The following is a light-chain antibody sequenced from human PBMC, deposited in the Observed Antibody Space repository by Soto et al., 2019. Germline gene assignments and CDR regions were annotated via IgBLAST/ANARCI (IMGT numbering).Light chain of an antibody. V-gene: IGKV3-20*01. CDR1: QSVSSSF. CDR2: GAS. CDR3: QQYGSSPRT. J-gene: IGKJ3*01. Sequence: EIVLTQSPGTLSLSPGERATLSCRASQSVSSSFLAWYQQKPGQAPRLLIYGASSRATGIPDRFSGSGSGTDFTLTISRLEPGDFAVYYCQQYGSSPRTFGPGTTVDI.